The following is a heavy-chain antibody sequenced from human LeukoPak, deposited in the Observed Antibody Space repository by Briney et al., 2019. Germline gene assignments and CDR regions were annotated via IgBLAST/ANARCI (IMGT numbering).Heavy chain of an antibody. D-gene: IGHD4-17*01. Sequence: ASVKVSCKASGYTFTYRYLHWVRQAPGQALEWMGWITPFNGNTNYAQKFQDRVTITRDRSMSTAYMELSSLRSEDTAMYYCATQEEMAGDYWAFDIWGQGTMVTVSS. CDR2: ITPFNGNT. J-gene: IGHJ3*02. CDR1: GYTFTYRY. CDR3: ATQEEMAGDYWAFDI. V-gene: IGHV1-45*02.